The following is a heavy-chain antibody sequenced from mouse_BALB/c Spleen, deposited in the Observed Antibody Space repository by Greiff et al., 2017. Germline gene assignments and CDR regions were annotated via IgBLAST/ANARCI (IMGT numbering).Heavy chain of an antibody. CDR3: AISYDNGYYYAMDY. CDR1: GFTFSSFG. J-gene: IGHJ4*01. V-gene: IGHV5-17*02. D-gene: IGHD2-4*01. Sequence: EVQLVESGGGLVQPGGSRKLSCAASGFTFSSFGMHWVRQAPEKGLEWVAYISSGSSTIYYADTVKGRFTISRDNPKNTLFLQMTSLRSEDTAMYYCAISYDNGYYYAMDYWGQGTSVTVSS. CDR2: ISSGSSTI.